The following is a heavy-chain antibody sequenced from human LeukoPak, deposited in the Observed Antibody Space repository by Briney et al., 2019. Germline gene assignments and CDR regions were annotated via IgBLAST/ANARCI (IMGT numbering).Heavy chain of an antibody. CDR1: GFTLSSYE. CDR2: VDYSGDST. Sequence: GGSLRLSCTVSGFTLSSYEMSWIRQAPGKGLEWVSSVDYSGDSTHYADSVMGRFTISRDNSKNTLYLQLNSLRAEDTAVYYCARDPYSGSYSDYYYYYMDVWGKGTTVTVSS. D-gene: IGHD1-26*01. V-gene: IGHV3-23*01. J-gene: IGHJ6*03. CDR3: ARDPYSGSYSDYYYYYMDV.